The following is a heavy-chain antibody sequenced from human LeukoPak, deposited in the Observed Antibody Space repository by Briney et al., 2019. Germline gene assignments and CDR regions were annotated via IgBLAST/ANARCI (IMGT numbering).Heavy chain of an antibody. Sequence: PGGSLRLSCAASGLTISNYYMSWVRQAPGKGLEWVSVIYTGGNTYYTDAVKGRFTISRHNSKNTLYLQMNNLRAEDTAVYYCARGGPATTIDYWGRGTLVAVSS. CDR1: GLTISNYY. D-gene: IGHD1-1*01. CDR3: ARGGPATTIDY. J-gene: IGHJ4*02. CDR2: IYTGGNT. V-gene: IGHV3-53*04.